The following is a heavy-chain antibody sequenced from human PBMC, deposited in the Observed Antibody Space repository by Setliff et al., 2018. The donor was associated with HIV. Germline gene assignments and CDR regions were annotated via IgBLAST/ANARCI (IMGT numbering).Heavy chain of an antibody. D-gene: IGHD1-26*01. CDR1: DDSVSSASYY. CDR2: IYYSGTT. Sequence: PSETLSLTCTVSDDSVSSASYYWSWIRQPPGKGLEWIGYIYYSGTTKYNPSLKSRVTISLDTSKNRFSLQLTSVTAADTAVYYCARHRDGGTYPLDYWGQGTLVTVSS. CDR3: ARHRDGGTYPLDY. V-gene: IGHV4-61*01. J-gene: IGHJ4*02.